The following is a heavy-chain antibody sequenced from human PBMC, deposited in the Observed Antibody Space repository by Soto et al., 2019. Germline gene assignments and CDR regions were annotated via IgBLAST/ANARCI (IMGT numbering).Heavy chain of an antibody. Sequence: EVQLVESGGGLVKPGGSLRLSCGASGFNFNSYTINWVRQAPGKRLEWLSSISTSGYIFSTDSVRGRFTISRDNAKNSVYLQINSLRAEDTAVYFCARDCSGGSCYPGMDVWGQGTTVTVSS. V-gene: IGHV3-21*01. J-gene: IGHJ6*02. CDR3: ARDCSGGSCYPGMDV. CDR1: GFNFNSYT. CDR2: ISTSGYI. D-gene: IGHD2-15*01.